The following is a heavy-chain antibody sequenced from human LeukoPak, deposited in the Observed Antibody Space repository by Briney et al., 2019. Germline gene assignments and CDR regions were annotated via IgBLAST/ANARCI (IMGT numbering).Heavy chain of an antibody. CDR2: ISYDGSNK. Sequence: QSGGSLRLSCAASGFTFSSYGMHWVRQAPGKGLEWVAVISYDGSNKYYADSVKGRFTISRDNSKNTLYLQMNSLRAEDTAVYYCAKDNGWELLAPQHWGQGTLVTVSS. CDR3: AKDNGWELLAPQH. V-gene: IGHV3-30*18. D-gene: IGHD1-26*01. J-gene: IGHJ1*01. CDR1: GFTFSSYG.